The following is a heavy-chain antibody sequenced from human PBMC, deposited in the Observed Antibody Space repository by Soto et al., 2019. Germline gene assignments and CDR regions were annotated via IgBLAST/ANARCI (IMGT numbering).Heavy chain of an antibody. Sequence: QVQLQESGPGLVKPSETLSLTCIVSGGSVRSSRYYWGWIRQPPGKGLECIGTIYFSGKSYYNPSLKSRVPLSIDTSRNHFALEVNSVAATDTATYYCARLDYSVLGSEYFYYMDVWGKGTTVTVSS. V-gene: IGHV4-39*01. CDR2: IYFSGKS. CDR3: ARLDYSVLGSEYFYYMDV. CDR1: GGSVRSSRYY. D-gene: IGHD4-4*01. J-gene: IGHJ6*03.